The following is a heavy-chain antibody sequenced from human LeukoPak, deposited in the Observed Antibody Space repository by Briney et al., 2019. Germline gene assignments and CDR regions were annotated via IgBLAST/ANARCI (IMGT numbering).Heavy chain of an antibody. D-gene: IGHD5-18*01. CDR3: ARGTAMVPFRYFDL. Sequence: SETLSLTCTVSGGSISSGDYYWSWIRQPPGKGLEWIGYIYYSGSTYYNPSLKSRVTISVDTSKNQFSLKLSSVTAADTAVYYCARGTAMVPFRYFDLWGRGTWSLSPQ. CDR2: IYYSGST. CDR1: GGSISSGDYY. V-gene: IGHV4-30-4*01. J-gene: IGHJ2*01.